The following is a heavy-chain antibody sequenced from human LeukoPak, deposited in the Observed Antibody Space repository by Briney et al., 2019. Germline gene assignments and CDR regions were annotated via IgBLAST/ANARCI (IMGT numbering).Heavy chain of an antibody. Sequence: SETLSLTCTVSGGSISSYYWSWIRQPPGKGLEWIGYIYYSGSTNYNPSLKSRVTISVDTSKNQFSLKLSSVTAADAAVYYCARDSSTSHSYNWFDPWGQGTLVTVSS. J-gene: IGHJ5*02. V-gene: IGHV4-59*01. CDR2: IYYSGST. CDR3: ARDSSTSHSYNWFDP. D-gene: IGHD2-2*01. CDR1: GGSISSYY.